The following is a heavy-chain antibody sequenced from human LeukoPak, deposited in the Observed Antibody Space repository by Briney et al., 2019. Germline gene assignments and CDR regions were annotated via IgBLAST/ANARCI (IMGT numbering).Heavy chain of an antibody. CDR1: GFTFNLFS. V-gene: IGHV3-30*03. CDR2: TSHDESNK. D-gene: IGHD3-9*01. Sequence: GGSLRLSCEASGFTFNLFSMHWIRQTPGKGQEWVSATSHDESNKLYADSVKGRFTISRDNSRDTVYLQMNNLRLDDAGTYYCARSRLGLWLSVIDYWGQGSLVTVSA. J-gene: IGHJ4*01. CDR3: ARSRLGLWLSVIDY.